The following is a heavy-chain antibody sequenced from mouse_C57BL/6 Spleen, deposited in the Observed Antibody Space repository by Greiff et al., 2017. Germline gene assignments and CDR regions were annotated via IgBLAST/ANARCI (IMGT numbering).Heavy chain of an antibody. D-gene: IGHD2-1*01. J-gene: IGHJ4*01. V-gene: IGHV1-50*01. CDR2: LDPSDSYT. Sequence: QVQLQQPGAELVKPGASVKLSCKASGYTFTSYWMQWVKQRPGQGLEWIGELDPSDSYTNYNQKFKGKATLTVDTSSSTAYMQLSSLTSEDSAVYYCARPVTGYYAMDYWGQGTSVTGSS. CDR3: ARPVTGYYAMDY. CDR1: GYTFTSYW.